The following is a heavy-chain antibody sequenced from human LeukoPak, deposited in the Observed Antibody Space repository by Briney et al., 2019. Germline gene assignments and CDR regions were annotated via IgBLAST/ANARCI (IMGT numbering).Heavy chain of an antibody. J-gene: IGHJ6*02. V-gene: IGHV4-59*01. CDR2: IYYSGST. CDR3: ARDHRPPAGYGMDV. CDR1: GGSISTYY. Sequence: SETLSLTCTVSGGSISTYYWSWIRQPPGKGLEWIGYIYYSGSTNYNPSLKSRVSISLDTSQSQFSLKLSSVTAADTAVYYCARDHRPPAGYGMDVWGQGTTVTVSS.